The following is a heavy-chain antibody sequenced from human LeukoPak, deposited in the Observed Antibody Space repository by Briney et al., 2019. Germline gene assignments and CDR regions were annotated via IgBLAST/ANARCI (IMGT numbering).Heavy chain of an antibody. CDR3: SRDGGDWGGDSCYVDY. CDR1: GFTFSSYS. CDR2: ISSSSIYI. Sequence: GGSLRLSYAPSGFTFSSYSMKWVRQAPGTALEWVSSISSSSIYIYYADSVKRRFTISRDNGKNSQHLQMNSLRADDTAFYYVSRDGGDWGGDSCYVDYWGQGTLVTVSS. D-gene: IGHD2-21*01. V-gene: IGHV3-21*04. J-gene: IGHJ4*02.